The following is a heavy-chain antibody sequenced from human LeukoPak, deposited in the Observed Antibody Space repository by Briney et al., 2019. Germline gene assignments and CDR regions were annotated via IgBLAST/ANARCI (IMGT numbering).Heavy chain of an antibody. CDR3: ARVVGGAIDY. Sequence: SQTLSLTCAISADSVSINSADLNWIRQSPSRGLEWLGGTYYRSKWYNDYAVSVKNRITINPDTSKKQFSLQLNSVTPEDTAVYYSARVVGGAIDYWGQGTLVTVSS. CDR2: TYYRSKWYN. CDR1: ADSVSINSAD. J-gene: IGHJ4*02. D-gene: IGHD3-10*01. V-gene: IGHV6-1*01.